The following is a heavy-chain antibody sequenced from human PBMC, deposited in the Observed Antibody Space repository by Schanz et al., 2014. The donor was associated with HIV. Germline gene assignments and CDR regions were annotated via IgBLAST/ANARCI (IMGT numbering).Heavy chain of an antibody. J-gene: IGHJ6*02. CDR1: GGAFRIYA. CDR2: IVPIFGTT. V-gene: IGHV1-69*01. CDR3: ARGYCGADCYHFYYYGTDI. Sequence: QVQLVQSGAEVKKPGSSVKVSCKTFGGAFRIYAMSWVRQAPGQGLEWMGGIVPIFGTTNYAQRFQGRVSITADESTSTAYMELSGLRSQDTAVYYCARGYCGADCYHFYYYGTDIWGQGTTVTVSS. D-gene: IGHD2-21*02.